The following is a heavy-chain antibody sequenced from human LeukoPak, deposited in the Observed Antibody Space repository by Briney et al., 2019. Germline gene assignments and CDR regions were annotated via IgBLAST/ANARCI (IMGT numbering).Heavy chain of an antibody. V-gene: IGHV1-18*01. CDR1: GGTFSSYA. D-gene: IGHD6-13*01. CDR3: ARDGSQQLADAFDI. J-gene: IGHJ3*02. CDR2: ISAYNGNT. Sequence: GASVKVSCKASGGTFSSYAISWVRQAPGQGLEWMGWISAYNGNTNYAQKLQGRVTMTTDTSTSTAYMELRSLRSDDTAVYYCARDGSQQLADAFDIWGQGTMVTVSS.